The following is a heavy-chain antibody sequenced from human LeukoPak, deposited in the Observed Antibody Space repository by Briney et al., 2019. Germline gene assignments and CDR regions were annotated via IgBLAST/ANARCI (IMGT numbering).Heavy chain of an antibody. CDR3: AKPSGYGGNLQIYIFDY. CDR2: ISGGGGST. Sequence: PGGSLRLSCEASGFTFTSYSMNWIRQAPGKGLEWVSTISGGGGSTYYADSVKGRFTISRDNSKNTLYLQMNSLRAEDTAVYYCAKPSGYGGNLQIYIFDYWGQGTLVTVSS. V-gene: IGHV3-23*01. CDR1: GFTFTSYS. J-gene: IGHJ4*02. D-gene: IGHD4-23*01.